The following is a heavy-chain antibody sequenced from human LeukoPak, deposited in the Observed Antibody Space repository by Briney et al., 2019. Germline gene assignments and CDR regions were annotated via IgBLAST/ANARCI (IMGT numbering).Heavy chain of an antibody. V-gene: IGHV1-3*01. CDR2: INGGSGNT. CDR3: ANPRYDSSGYYYVD. D-gene: IGHD3-22*01. CDR1: GYTFTDYT. Sequence: PGASVKVSCKASGYTFTDYTMHWLPQAPGQRLDWMGWINGGSGNTKYSPEFQGRVTITRDTSASTAYMELSSLRSEDTAVYYCANPRYDSSGYYYVDWGQGTLVTVSS. J-gene: IGHJ4*02.